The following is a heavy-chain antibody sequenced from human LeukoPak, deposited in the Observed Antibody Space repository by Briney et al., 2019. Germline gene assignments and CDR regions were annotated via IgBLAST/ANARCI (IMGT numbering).Heavy chain of an antibody. CDR2: IDHSGST. Sequence: SSETLSLTCAVYGCTFSGYYWSWIRQPPGKGLEWIGEIDHSGSTKYNPSLKSRVTISVDTSKNQFSLKLSSVTAADTAVYYCARVSPIGKNWFDPWGQGTLVTVSS. V-gene: IGHV4-34*01. CDR3: ARVSPIGKNWFDP. CDR1: GCTFSGYY. D-gene: IGHD3-10*01. J-gene: IGHJ5*02.